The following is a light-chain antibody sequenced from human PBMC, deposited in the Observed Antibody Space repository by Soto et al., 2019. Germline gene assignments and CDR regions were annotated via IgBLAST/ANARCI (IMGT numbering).Light chain of an antibody. V-gene: IGKV3-20*01. CDR1: QSVNSDY. CDR3: QQYCTSPVT. CDR2: IAS. Sequence: EIVLTQSPGTLSLFPGERATLSCRATQSVNSDYLARCRQKPGQAPRLLIYIASRRTTGIPDRFSGSGSGTDLTLTINRLESEEFAVYYCQQYCTSPVTFGEGTKVEIK. J-gene: IGKJ1*01.